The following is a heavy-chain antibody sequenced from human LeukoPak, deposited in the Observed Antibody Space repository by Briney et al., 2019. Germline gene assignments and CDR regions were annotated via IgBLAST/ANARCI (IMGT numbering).Heavy chain of an antibody. D-gene: IGHD3-10*01. V-gene: IGHV3-33*01. Sequence: GGSLRLSCTASGFIFSHYGMHWVRQAPGKGLEWVAVIWYDGSNKYYADSVKGRFTISRDNSKNTLYLQMNSLRAEDTAVYYCARDSEFVTMVRGANYYYYGMDVWGQGTTVTVSS. J-gene: IGHJ6*02. CDR3: ARDSEFVTMVRGANYYYYGMDV. CDR1: GFIFSHYG. CDR2: IWYDGSNK.